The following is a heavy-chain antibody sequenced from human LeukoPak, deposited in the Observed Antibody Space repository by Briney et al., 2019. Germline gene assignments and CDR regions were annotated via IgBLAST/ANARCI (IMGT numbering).Heavy chain of an antibody. D-gene: IGHD3-10*01. CDR3: ARGGPGNYYYYMDV. CDR2: ISSTGTYK. CDR1: GFTFTSYT. V-gene: IGHV3-21*01. Sequence: GGSLRLSCAASGFTFTSYTMNWVRQAPEKGLGWVSSISSTGTYKYYADSVKGRFTISRGNAKNSLYLQMNSLRAEDTAVYYCARGGPGNYYYYMDVWGKGTTVTVSS. J-gene: IGHJ6*03.